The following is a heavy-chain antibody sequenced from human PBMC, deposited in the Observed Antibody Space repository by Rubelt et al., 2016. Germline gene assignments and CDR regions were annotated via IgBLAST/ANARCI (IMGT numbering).Heavy chain of an antibody. V-gene: IGHV4-59*01. J-gene: IGHJ4*02. D-gene: IGHD1-1*01. CDR1: GGSISSYY. Sequence: QVQLQESGPGLVKPSETLSLTCTVSGGSISSYYWSWIRQPPGKGLEWIGYIYYSGSTNYNPSLKSRVTISVDTSKNQFSLKLSSGTAADTAVYYCARGTGNLDYWGQGTLVTVSS. CDR3: ARGTGNLDY. CDR2: IYYSGST.